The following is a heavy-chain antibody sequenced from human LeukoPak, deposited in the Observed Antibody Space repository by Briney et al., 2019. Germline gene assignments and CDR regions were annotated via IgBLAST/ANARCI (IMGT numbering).Heavy chain of an antibody. Sequence: SETLSLTCTVSGGAIKSYYWSWIRQPAGEGLEWVGHIYASGTTNYNPSLNSRVTMSVDTSKNQFSLRLASVTAADTDVYYCARVADRFGYNYGIDEYFDYWGQGTLVTVSS. V-gene: IGHV4-4*07. D-gene: IGHD5-18*01. CDR1: GGAIKSYY. J-gene: IGHJ4*02. CDR3: ARVADRFGYNYGIDEYFDY. CDR2: IYASGTT.